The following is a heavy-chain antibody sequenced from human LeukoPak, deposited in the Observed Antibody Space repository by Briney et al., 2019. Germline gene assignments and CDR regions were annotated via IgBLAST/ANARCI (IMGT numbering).Heavy chain of an antibody. D-gene: IGHD3-10*01. CDR2: INHSGST. V-gene: IGHV4-34*01. Sequence: SETLSLTCAVYGGSFSGYYWSWIRQPPGKGLEWIGEINHSGSTNYNPSLKSRVTISVDTSKNQFSLKLSSVTAADTAVYYCARIITYYYVSWGQGTLVTVSS. J-gene: IGHJ4*02. CDR1: GGSFSGYY. CDR3: ARIITYYYVS.